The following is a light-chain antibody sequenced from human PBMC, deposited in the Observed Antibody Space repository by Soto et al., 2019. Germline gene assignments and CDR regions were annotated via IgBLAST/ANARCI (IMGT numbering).Light chain of an antibody. V-gene: IGKV3-20*01. CDR1: QSVSSK. CDR2: GAS. J-gene: IGKJ5*01. CDR3: QQYGGSPIT. Sequence: EIVLTQSPGTLSLSPGERATLSCRASQSVSSKLAWYQQKPGQAPRLLISGASSRATGIPDRFSGSGSGTDFTLTISRLEPEDFAMYFCQQYGGSPITFGQGTRLDMK.